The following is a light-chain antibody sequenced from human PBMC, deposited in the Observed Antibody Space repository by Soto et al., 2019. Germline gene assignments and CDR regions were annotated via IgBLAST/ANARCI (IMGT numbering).Light chain of an antibody. Sequence: QSALTQPASVSGSPGQSITISCTGTSRDVGGYNYVSWHQQHPGKAPKLIIYEVSSRPSGVSNRFSGSKSGNTASLTISGLQADDEADYYCTSYTSSTPYVFGTGTKLTVL. CDR2: EVS. V-gene: IGLV2-14*01. CDR1: SRDVGGYNY. CDR3: TSYTSSTPYV. J-gene: IGLJ1*01.